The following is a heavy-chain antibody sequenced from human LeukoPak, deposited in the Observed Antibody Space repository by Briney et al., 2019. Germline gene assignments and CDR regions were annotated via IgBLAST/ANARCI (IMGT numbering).Heavy chain of an antibody. CDR3: ARTLADIVVVPHAFDI. J-gene: IGHJ3*02. Sequence: GGSLRLSCAASGFTFSDYYMSWIRQAPGKGLEWVSYISSSGSTIYYADSVNGRFTISRDNAKNSLYLQMNSLRAEDTAVYYCARTLADIVVVPHAFDIWGQGTMVTVSS. D-gene: IGHD2-2*01. CDR1: GFTFSDYY. V-gene: IGHV3-11*01. CDR2: ISSSGSTI.